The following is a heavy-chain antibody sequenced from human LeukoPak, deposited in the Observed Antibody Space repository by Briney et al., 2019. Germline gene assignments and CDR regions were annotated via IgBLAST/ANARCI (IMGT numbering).Heavy chain of an antibody. D-gene: IGHD1-26*01. CDR3: AREEARGSYYHY. J-gene: IGHJ4*02. CDR2: IKQDGSEK. V-gene: IGHV3-7*01. CDR1: GFNFSSYW. Sequence: PGGSLRLSCAASGFNFSSYWMSSVRQAPGKGLEWVANIKQDGSEKYYVDSVKGQFTISRDNAKNSLYLQMNSLRAEDTDVYYCAREEARGSYYHYWGQGTLVTVSS.